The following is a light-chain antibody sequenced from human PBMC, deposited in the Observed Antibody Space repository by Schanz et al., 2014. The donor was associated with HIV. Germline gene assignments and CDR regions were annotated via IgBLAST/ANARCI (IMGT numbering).Light chain of an antibody. V-gene: IGKV3-20*01. Sequence: EIVLKQSPGTLSLSPGERATLSCRASQSVSSSYLAWYQQKPGQAPRLLIYGASSRATGIPDRFSGSGSGTDFTLTISRLEPEDFAVYYCQQYGSWVTFGQGTKLEIK. CDR1: QSVSSSY. CDR3: QQYGSWVT. CDR2: GAS. J-gene: IGKJ2*01.